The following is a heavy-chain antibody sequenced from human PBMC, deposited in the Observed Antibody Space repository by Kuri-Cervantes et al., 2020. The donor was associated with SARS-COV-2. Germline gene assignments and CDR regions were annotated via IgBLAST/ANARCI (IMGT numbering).Heavy chain of an antibody. CDR2: IKQDGSEK. Sequence: GESLKISCAASGFTFSSYWMSWVRQAPGKGLEWVANIKQDGSEKYYVDSVKGRFTISRDNAKNSLYLQMNSLRAEDTAVYYCAREGYYYDSTEANREGINAFDIWGQGTMVTVSS. D-gene: IGHD3-22*01. V-gene: IGHV3-7*01. J-gene: IGHJ3*02. CDR1: GFTFSSYW. CDR3: AREGYYYDSTEANREGINAFDI.